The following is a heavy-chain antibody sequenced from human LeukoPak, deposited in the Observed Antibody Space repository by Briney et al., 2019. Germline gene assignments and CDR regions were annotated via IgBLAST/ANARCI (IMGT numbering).Heavy chain of an antibody. CDR1: GYTFTSYG. J-gene: IGHJ4*02. CDR2: IGAYNGNT. D-gene: IGHD3-22*01. V-gene: IGHV1-18*01. Sequence: GASVKVSCKASGYTFTSYGISWVRQAPGQGLEWMGWIGAYNGNTNYAQKLQGRVTMTTDTSTSTAYMELRSLRSDDTAVYYCARERYDSSGYYWRTFDYWGQGTLVTVSS. CDR3: ARERYDSSGYYWRTFDY.